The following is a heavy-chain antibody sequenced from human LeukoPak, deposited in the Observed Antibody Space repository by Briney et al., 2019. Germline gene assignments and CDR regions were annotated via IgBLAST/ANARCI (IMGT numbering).Heavy chain of an antibody. Sequence: PSETLSLTCAVYGESFNGYYWSWIRQPPGKGLEWIGEINHSGRTNYNPSLKGRVTTSVDASKNQFSLKLNSLTAADTAVYYCARRAVGATLDYCGQEILVTVSS. V-gene: IGHV4-34*01. CDR3: ARRAVGATLDY. CDR2: INHSGRT. J-gene: IGHJ4*02. D-gene: IGHD1-26*01. CDR1: GESFNGYY.